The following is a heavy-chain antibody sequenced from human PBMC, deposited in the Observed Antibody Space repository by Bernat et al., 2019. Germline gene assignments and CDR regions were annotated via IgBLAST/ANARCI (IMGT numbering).Heavy chain of an antibody. V-gene: IGHV3-7*01. D-gene: IGHD6-13*01. Sequence: EVQLLESGGGLVQPGGSLRLSCAASGFTFSSYWMSWVRQAPGKGLEWVANIKQDGSEKYYVDSVKGRFTISRDNAKNSLYLQMNSLRAEDTAVYYCARGPIAAAGTYYYYYMDVWGKGTTVTVSS. J-gene: IGHJ6*03. CDR2: IKQDGSEK. CDR1: GFTFSSYW. CDR3: ARGPIAAAGTYYYYYMDV.